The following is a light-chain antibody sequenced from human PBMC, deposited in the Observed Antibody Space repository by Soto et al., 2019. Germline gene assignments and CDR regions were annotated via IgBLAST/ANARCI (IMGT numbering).Light chain of an antibody. V-gene: IGKV1-39*01. J-gene: IGKJ1*01. CDR1: QTVGTY. Sequence: DTQMTQSPSSLSASVGDRISITCRASQTVGTYLNWYQQKAGQAPTLLISATSTLQSGVPSRFSGSGSGTEFTLTITSLQPEDFATYYCQQTYTTPRTFGQGTKVAFK. CDR3: QQTYTTPRT. CDR2: ATS.